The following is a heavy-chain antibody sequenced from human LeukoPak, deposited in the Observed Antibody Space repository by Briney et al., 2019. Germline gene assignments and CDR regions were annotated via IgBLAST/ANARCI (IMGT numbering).Heavy chain of an antibody. CDR2: ISYDGSNK. CDR1: GFTFSSYG. J-gene: IGHJ4*02. Sequence: QSGRSLRLSCAASGFTFSSYGMHWVRQAPGKGLEWVAVISYDGSNKYYADSVKGRFTISRDNSKNTLYLQMNSLRAEDTAVYYCAKDRSGAIDYWGQGTLVTVSS. CDR3: AKDRSGAIDY. V-gene: IGHV3-30*18. D-gene: IGHD3-10*01.